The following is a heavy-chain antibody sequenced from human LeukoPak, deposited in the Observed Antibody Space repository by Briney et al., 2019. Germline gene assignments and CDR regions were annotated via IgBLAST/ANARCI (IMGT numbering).Heavy chain of an antibody. V-gene: IGHV3-9*01. CDR1: GFTFDDYA. CDR2: ISWNSGSI. J-gene: IGHJ2*01. D-gene: IGHD6-19*01. CDR3: AKDDSGWYPPYFDL. Sequence: RLXXXXXGFTFDDYAMHWVRHAPGKGLEWVSGISWNSGSIVYADSVKGRFTIPRDNAKNSLYLQMNSLRAEDTALYYCAKDDSGWYPPYFDLWGRGTLVTVSS.